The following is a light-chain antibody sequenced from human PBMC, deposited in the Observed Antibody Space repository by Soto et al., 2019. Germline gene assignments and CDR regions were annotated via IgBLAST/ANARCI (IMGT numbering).Light chain of an antibody. V-gene: IGKV1-33*01. J-gene: IGKJ4*01. CDR1: QDIRKY. Sequence: DIPMTQSPSSLSASVGDRVTITCQTSQDIRKYLNWYQQKPGKAPKLLINDASNLETGVPSRFSGSGSGTDFTFTISSLQPEDIATYYCQQYENLPLTFGGGTKVEIK. CDR2: DAS. CDR3: QQYENLPLT.